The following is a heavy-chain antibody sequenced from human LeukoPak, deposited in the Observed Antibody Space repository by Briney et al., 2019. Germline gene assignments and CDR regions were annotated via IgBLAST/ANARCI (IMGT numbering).Heavy chain of an antibody. CDR1: GGSISSYY. Sequence: SETLSLTCTVSGGSISSYYWSWIRQPPGKGLEWIGYIYYSGSTNYNPSLKSRVTISVDTSKNQFSLKLSSVTAADTAVYYCARGLHEDYGDPHNWFDPWGQGTLVTVSS. D-gene: IGHD4-17*01. CDR2: IYYSGST. J-gene: IGHJ5*02. CDR3: ARGLHEDYGDPHNWFDP. V-gene: IGHV4-59*01.